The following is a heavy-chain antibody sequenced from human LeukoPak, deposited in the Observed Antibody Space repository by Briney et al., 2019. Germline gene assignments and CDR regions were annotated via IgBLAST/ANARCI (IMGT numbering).Heavy chain of an antibody. J-gene: IGHJ4*02. D-gene: IGHD3-16*01. Sequence: GGSLRLSCAAAGFTFSDYGMSWVRQAPGKGLEWVSAISGSGGSTYYADSVKGRFTISRDNSKNTLYLQMNSLRAEDTAVYYCAKSPGGGAMFDYWGQGTLVTVSS. CDR3: AKSPGGGAMFDY. V-gene: IGHV3-23*01. CDR2: ISGSGGST. CDR1: GFTFSDYG.